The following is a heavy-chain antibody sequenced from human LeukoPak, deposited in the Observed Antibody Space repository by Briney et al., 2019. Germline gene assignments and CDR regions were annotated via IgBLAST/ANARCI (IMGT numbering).Heavy chain of an antibody. CDR1: GFTFNAYA. J-gene: IGHJ4*02. D-gene: IGHD6-13*01. CDR2: IYSGGST. Sequence: GGSLRLSCAGAGFTFNAYAMTWVRQAPGKGLAWVSVIYSGGSTYYADSVKGRFTISRDNAKNSLYLQMNTLRAEDTAVYYCLRDRGYSTYDCWGQGTLVTVSS. CDR3: LRDRGYSTYDC. V-gene: IGHV3-53*01.